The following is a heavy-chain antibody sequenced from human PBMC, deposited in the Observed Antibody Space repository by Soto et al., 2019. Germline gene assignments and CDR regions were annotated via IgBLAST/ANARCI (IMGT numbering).Heavy chain of an antibody. D-gene: IGHD3-10*01. J-gene: IGHJ4*02. CDR2: IVPIFGKA. CDR1: GGTFSDSV. CDR3: ARGRDGSNYYFDY. Sequence: SVKVSCKASGGTFSDSVTSWVRQAPGQGLEWMGGIVPIFGKANLAEKFQDRVTITADESTSTAYMKLSSLRSEDTAVYYCARGRDGSNYYFDYWGQGTLVTVSS. V-gene: IGHV1-69*13.